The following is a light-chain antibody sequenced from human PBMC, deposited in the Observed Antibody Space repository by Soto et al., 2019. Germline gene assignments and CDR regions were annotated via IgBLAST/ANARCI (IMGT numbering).Light chain of an antibody. CDR1: SGSVSTSSY. V-gene: IGLV8-61*01. Sequence: QAVVTQEPSFSVSPGGTVTLTCGLSSGSVSTSSYPSWYQQTPGQAPRTLIYSTNTRSSGVPDRFSGSILGNKAALTITGAQAEEESDYYCVLYMGSGLDVVFGGGTKLTVL. CDR3: VLYMGSGLDVV. CDR2: STN. J-gene: IGLJ2*01.